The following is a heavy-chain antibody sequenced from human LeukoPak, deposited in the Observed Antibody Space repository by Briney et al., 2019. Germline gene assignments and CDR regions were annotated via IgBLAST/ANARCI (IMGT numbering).Heavy chain of an antibody. CDR3: ARDRPTYYDILTGSDAFDI. V-gene: IGHV4-59*01. Sequence: PSETLSLTCTVSGGSISSYYWSWIRQPPGKGLEWIGYIYYSGSTNYNPSLKSRVTISVDTSKNQFSLKLSSVTAADTAVYYCARDRPTYYDILTGSDAFDIWGQGTMVTVSS. CDR1: GGSISSYY. D-gene: IGHD3-9*01. J-gene: IGHJ3*02. CDR2: IYYSGST.